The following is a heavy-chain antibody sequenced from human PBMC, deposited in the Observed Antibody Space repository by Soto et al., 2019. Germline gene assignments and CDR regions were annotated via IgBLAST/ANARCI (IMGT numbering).Heavy chain of an antibody. Sequence: GGSLSLSCAASGFTFSSYDMHWVRQATGKGLEWVSAIGTAGDTYYPGSVKGRFTISRENAKNSLYLQMNSLRAEDTAVYYCARAIAGQPDYYYYGMDVWGQGTTVTVSS. CDR3: ARAIAGQPDYYYYGMDV. J-gene: IGHJ6*02. D-gene: IGHD6-13*01. CDR1: GFTFSSYD. CDR2: IGTAGDT. V-gene: IGHV3-13*01.